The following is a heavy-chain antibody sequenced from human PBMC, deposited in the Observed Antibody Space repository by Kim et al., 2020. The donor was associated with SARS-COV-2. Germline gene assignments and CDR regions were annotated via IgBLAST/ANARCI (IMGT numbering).Heavy chain of an antibody. D-gene: IGHD3-9*01. V-gene: IGHV3-30*04. CDR3: ARGQGLRYFDWLYYYYYG. CDR1: GFTFSSYA. CDR2: ISYDGSNK. J-gene: IGHJ6*01. Sequence: GRSLRLSCAASGFTFSSYAMHWVRQAPGKGLEWVAVISYDGSNKYYADSVKGRFTISRDNSKNTLYLQMNSLRAEDTAVYYCARGQGLRYFDWLYYYYYG.